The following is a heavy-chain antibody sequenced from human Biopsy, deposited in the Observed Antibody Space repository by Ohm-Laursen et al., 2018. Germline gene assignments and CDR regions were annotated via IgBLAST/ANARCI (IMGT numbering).Heavy chain of an antibody. V-gene: IGHV4-59*07. CDR3: ARVEAGTYDALDI. CDR1: GGSMTGYE. CDR2: IYYSGGT. J-gene: IGHJ3*02. D-gene: IGHD1-26*01. Sequence: SDTLSLTCSVSGGSMTGYEWSWIRLAPGKGLEWIGYIYYSGGTKYNPSLASRVTFSVDMSKSQFSLKVYSVTAADTAVYYCARVEAGTYDALDIWGQGTLVAVSA.